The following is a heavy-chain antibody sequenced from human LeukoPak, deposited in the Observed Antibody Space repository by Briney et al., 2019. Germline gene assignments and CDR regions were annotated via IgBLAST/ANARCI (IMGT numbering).Heavy chain of an antibody. CDR2: IYYSGST. J-gene: IGHJ3*02. V-gene: IGHV4-39*07. CDR3: ARGFLLSGFEKWSRPRRAFDI. D-gene: IGHD6-6*01. Sequence: PSETLSLTCTVSGGSISSSSYYWGWIRQPPGKGLEWIGSIYYSGSTYYNPSLKSRVTISVDTSKNQFSLKLSSVTAADTAVYYCARGFLLSGFEKWSRPRRAFDIWGQGTMVTVSS. CDR1: GGSISSSSYY.